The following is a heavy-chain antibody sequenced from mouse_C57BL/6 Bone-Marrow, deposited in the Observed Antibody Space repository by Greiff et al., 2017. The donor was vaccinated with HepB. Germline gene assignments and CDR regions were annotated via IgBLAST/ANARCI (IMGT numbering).Heavy chain of an antibody. J-gene: IGHJ1*03. CDR3: ARRIYYDYDERYFDV. D-gene: IGHD2-4*01. CDR1: GYTFTSYW. V-gene: IGHV1-69*01. Sequence: VQLQQPGAELVMPGASVKLSCKASGYTFTSYWMHWVKQRPGQGLEWIGEIDPSDSYTNYNQKFKGKSTLTVDKSSSTAYMQLRRLTSEDSAVYYCARRIYYDYDERYFDVWGTGTTVTVSS. CDR2: IDPSDSYT.